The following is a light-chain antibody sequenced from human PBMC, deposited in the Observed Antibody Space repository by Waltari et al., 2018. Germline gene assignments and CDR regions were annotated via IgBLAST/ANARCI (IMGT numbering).Light chain of an antibody. Sequence: QSALTQPASVSGSPGQSITISCTGTSSAVGAYDYVSWYQQHPGKAPQLMIYDVSNRPSGISNRFSGSKSGNTASLSISGLQTEDEAEYYCSAYTTSVTLVFGTGSKVTVL. V-gene: IGLV2-14*03. CDR1: SSAVGAYDY. CDR3: SAYTTSVTLV. CDR2: DVS. J-gene: IGLJ1*01.